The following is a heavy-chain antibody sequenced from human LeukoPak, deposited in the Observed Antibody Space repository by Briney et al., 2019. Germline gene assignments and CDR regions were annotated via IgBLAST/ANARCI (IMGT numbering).Heavy chain of an antibody. Sequence: GGSLRLSCAASGFTVSSNYMSWVRQAPGKGLEWVSVIYSGGSTYCADSVKGRFTISRDNSKNTLYLQMNSLRAEDTAVYYCARLWFGELSFDYWGQGTLVTVSS. D-gene: IGHD3-10*01. CDR1: GFTVSSNY. J-gene: IGHJ4*02. CDR3: ARLWFGELSFDY. V-gene: IGHV3-53*01. CDR2: IYSGGST.